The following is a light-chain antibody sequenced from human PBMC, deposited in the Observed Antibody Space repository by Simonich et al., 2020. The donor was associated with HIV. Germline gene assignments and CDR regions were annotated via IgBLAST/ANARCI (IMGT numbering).Light chain of an antibody. CDR2: GAS. CDR3: QQYNTWVSIT. CDR1: QSVSSN. Sequence: EIVMTQSPATLSVSPGERATLSCRASQSVSSNLAWYQQKPGQAPRLLIYGASARATCSPARFSGSGSGTEFTLTISSMQSEDFAVYYCQQYNTWVSITFGQGTRLEMK. V-gene: IGKV3-15*01. J-gene: IGKJ5*01.